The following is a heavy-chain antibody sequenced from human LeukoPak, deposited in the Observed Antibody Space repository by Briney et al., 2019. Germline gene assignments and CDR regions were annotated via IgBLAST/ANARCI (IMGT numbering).Heavy chain of an antibody. CDR2: IKQDGSEK. J-gene: IGHJ4*02. CDR3: ARHDSSDWDLFDYWGQGTLFDY. Sequence: GGSLRLSCAASGFTFSSYWMSWVRQAPGKGLEWVANIKQDGSEKYYVDSVKGRFTISRDNAKNSLYLQMNSLRAEDTAVYYCARHDSSDWDLFDYWGQGTLFDYWGQGTLVTVSS. V-gene: IGHV3-7*01. CDR1: GFTFSSYW. D-gene: IGHD3-22*01.